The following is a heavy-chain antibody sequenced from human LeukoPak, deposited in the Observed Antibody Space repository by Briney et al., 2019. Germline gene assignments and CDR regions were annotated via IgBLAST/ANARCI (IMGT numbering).Heavy chain of an antibody. CDR2: IIPLIGIT. J-gene: IGHJ3*02. CDR1: GGSFSSYA. CDR3: ARFEFSSSWPPYDVFDI. Sequence: VASVKVSCKTSGGSFSSYAFSWVRQAPGQGLEWMGRIIPLIGITNYAQNFQGRVTITTDESTNTVYMEVNSLRSEDTAMYYCARFEFSSSWPPYDVFDIWGQGTMVTASS. V-gene: IGHV1-69*04. D-gene: IGHD6-13*01.